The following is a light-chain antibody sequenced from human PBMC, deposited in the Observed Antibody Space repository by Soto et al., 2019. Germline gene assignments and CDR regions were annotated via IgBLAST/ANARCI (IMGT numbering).Light chain of an antibody. CDR2: DAS. CDR1: QSVSSN. J-gene: IGKJ5*01. Sequence: EIVLTQSPGTLSLSPGERATLSCRASQSVSSNFLAWYQQKPGQAPRLLIYDASTRATGIPATFSGSGSGTEFTLTISSLQSEDFAVYYCQQYNNWPPKVTFGQGTRLEIK. CDR3: QQYNNWPPKVT. V-gene: IGKV3-15*01.